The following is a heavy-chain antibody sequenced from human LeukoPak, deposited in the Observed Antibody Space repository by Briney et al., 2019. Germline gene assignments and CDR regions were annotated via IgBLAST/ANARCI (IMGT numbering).Heavy chain of an antibody. CDR3: AIIGTPGETEYYRL. D-gene: IGHD2-21*01. CDR1: GFTFSRYW. CDR2: INPDESDT. V-gene: IGHV3-74*01. Sequence: AGGSLRLSWAASGFTFSRYWMHWVRQVPGKGLVWVSRINPDESDTTSADSVKGRFTISRDNAQNSLYLQINILSAEDTAIYYCAIIGTPGETEYYRLWGQGTRVTVSS. J-gene: IGHJ1*01.